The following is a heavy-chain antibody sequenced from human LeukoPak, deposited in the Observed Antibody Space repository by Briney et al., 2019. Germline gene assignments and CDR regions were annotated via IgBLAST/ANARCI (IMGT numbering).Heavy chain of an antibody. Sequence: ASVKVSCKASGYTFTGYYMHWVRQAPGQGLEWMGWINPNSGGTNYAQKFQGWVTMTRDTSISTAYMELSRLRSDDTAVYYCARAVGIVATRAWFDPWGQGTLVTVSS. D-gene: IGHD5-12*01. V-gene: IGHV1-2*04. CDR1: GYTFTGYY. CDR3: ARAVGIVATRAWFDP. J-gene: IGHJ5*02. CDR2: INPNSGGT.